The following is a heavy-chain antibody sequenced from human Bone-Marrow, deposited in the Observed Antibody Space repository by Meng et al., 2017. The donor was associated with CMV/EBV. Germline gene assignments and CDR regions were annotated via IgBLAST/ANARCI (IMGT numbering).Heavy chain of an antibody. D-gene: IGHD2-2*01. Sequence: SETLSLTCAVYGGSFSGYYWSWIRQPPGKGLEWIGEINHSGSTNDNPSLKSRVTISVDTSKNQFSLKLSSVTAADTAVYYCARLNTYQLLLAPLNWFDPWGQGTLVTVSS. J-gene: IGHJ5*02. CDR3: ARLNTYQLLLAPLNWFDP. CDR1: GGSFSGYY. V-gene: IGHV4-34*01. CDR2: INHSGST.